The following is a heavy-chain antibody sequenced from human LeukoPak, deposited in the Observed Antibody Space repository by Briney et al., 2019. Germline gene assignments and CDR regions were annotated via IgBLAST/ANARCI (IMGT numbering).Heavy chain of an antibody. CDR2: ISGSGGTT. CDR1: GFTFSSYA. V-gene: IGHV3-23*01. J-gene: IGHJ4*02. Sequence: PGGPLRLSCAASGFTFSSYAMSWVRQAPGKGLEWVSTISGSGGTTYYVDSVKGRFTISRDNSKNTLYLQMNSLRAEDTAIYYCAKESPHFDYWGQGTLVTVSS. CDR3: AKESPHFDY.